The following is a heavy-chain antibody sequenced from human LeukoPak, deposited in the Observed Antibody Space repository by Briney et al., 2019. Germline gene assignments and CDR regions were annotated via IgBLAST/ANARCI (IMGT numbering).Heavy chain of an antibody. J-gene: IGHJ5*02. CDR2: IYYSGST. Sequence: SETLSLTCTVSGGSISSYYWSWIRQPPGKGLEWIGYIYYSGSTNYNPSLKSRVTISVDTSKNQFSLKLSSVTAADTAVYYCARVGGYSYGYFGWVDPWGQGTLVTVSS. CDR3: ARVGGYSYGYFGWVDP. V-gene: IGHV4-59*12. D-gene: IGHD5-18*01. CDR1: GGSISSYY.